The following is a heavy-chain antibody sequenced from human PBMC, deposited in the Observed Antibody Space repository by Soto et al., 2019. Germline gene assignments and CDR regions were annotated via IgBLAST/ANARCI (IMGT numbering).Heavy chain of an antibody. J-gene: IGHJ3*02. CDR3: AKDRRPCSGGSCHPFDS. Sequence: GGSLRLSCEASGFTFDDNAMHWVRQAPGKGLEWVSGISWNSDKTAYADSVKGRFTISRDNAKKSLYLEMNSLRAEDTALYYCAKDRRPCSGGSCHPFDSWGQGTMVTVSS. V-gene: IGHV3-9*01. CDR1: GFTFDDNA. CDR2: ISWNSDKT. D-gene: IGHD2-15*01.